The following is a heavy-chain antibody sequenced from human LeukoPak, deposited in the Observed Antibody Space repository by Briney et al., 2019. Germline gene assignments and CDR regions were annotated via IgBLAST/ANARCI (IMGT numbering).Heavy chain of an antibody. V-gene: IGHV1-2*02. CDR2: INPNSGGT. Sequence: ASVKVSCKASGYTFTGYYMHWVRQAPGQGLEWMGWINPNSGGTNYAQKFQGRVTMTRDTSISTAYMELSRLRSDDTAVYYCARDLWFGEGTLYGMDVWGQGTTVTVSS. CDR1: GYTFTGYY. CDR3: ARDLWFGEGTLYGMDV. J-gene: IGHJ6*02. D-gene: IGHD3-10*01.